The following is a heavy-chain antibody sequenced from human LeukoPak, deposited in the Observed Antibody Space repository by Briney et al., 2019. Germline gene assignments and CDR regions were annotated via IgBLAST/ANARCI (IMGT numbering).Heavy chain of an antibody. V-gene: IGHV4-59*01. D-gene: IGHD3-3*01. Sequence: SETLSLTCTVSGGSISSYYWSWIRQPPGKGLEWIGYIYYSGSTNYNPSLKSRVTISVDTSKNQFSLKLSSVTAADTAVYYCASSLYDFWSGSIPPAFDYWGQGTLVTVSS. J-gene: IGHJ4*02. CDR2: IYYSGST. CDR3: ASSLYDFWSGSIPPAFDY. CDR1: GGSISSYY.